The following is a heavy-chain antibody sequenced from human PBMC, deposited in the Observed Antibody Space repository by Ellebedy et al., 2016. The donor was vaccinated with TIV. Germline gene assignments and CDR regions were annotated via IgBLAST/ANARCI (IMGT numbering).Heavy chain of an antibody. J-gene: IGHJ3*01. V-gene: IGHV1-69*13. CDR1: GDTFGKYM. Sequence: ASVKVSXXASGDTFGKYMISWVRQAPDQGLEWMGDIVPFFGISNYAPRFKGRVTLTADESASTAYMEVSSLTSDDTAVYFCARVSNDIVSGPLGASTHAFDVWGQGTRVTVSS. D-gene: IGHD2-21*01. CDR2: IVPFFGIS. CDR3: ARVSNDIVSGPLGASTHAFDV.